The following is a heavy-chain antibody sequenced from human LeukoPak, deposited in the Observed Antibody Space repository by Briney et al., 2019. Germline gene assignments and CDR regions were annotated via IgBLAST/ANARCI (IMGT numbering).Heavy chain of an antibody. J-gene: IGHJ5*02. CDR2: INPNSGGT. CDR3: ARDLVVGATSSHWFDP. D-gene: IGHD1-26*01. CDR1: GYTFTGYY. V-gene: IGHV1-2*02. Sequence: ASVKVSCKASGYTFTGYYMHWVRQAPGQGLEWMGWINPNSGGTNYAQKFQGRVTMTRDTSISTAYMELSRLRSDDTAVYYCARDLVVGATSSHWFDPWGQGTLVTVSS.